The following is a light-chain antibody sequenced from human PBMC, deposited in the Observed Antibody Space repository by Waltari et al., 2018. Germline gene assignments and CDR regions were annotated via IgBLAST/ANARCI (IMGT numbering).Light chain of an antibody. CDR2: WAS. CDR3: QQYYDSPLT. J-gene: IGKJ4*01. V-gene: IGKV4-1*01. CDR1: ESVLFSSRNKNH. Sequence: DIVMTQSPDSLAVSLGERATINCHSSESVLFSSRNKNHLAWYQQKPGHPPKLLLYWASTRESGVPDRFSGSGSGTDFTLTISSLQAEDVAIYYCQQYYDSPLTFGGGTKVEIK.